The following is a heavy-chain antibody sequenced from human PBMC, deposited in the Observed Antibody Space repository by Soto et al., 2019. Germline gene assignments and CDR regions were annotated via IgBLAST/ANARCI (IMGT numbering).Heavy chain of an antibody. J-gene: IGHJ4*02. D-gene: IGHD6-19*01. CDR1: GYTFTSYY. V-gene: IGHV1-46*01. CDR2: INPSGGST. CDR3: ARDTVGRAVAGMFDY. Sequence: QVQLVQSGAEVKKPGASVKVSCKASGYTFTSYYMHWVRQAPGQGLEWMGIINPSGGSTSYAQKFPGRVTMTRDTSTSTVSMELSSLRSEDTAVYYCARDTVGRAVAGMFDYWGQGTLVTVSS.